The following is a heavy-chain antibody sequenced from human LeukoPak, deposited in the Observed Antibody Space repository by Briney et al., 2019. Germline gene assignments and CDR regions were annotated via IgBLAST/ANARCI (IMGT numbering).Heavy chain of an antibody. D-gene: IGHD1-14*01. Sequence: SETLSLTCTVSGGSISSYYWSRIRQPPGKGLEWIGYIYYSGSTNYNPSLKSRVTISVDTSKNQFSLKLSSVTAADTAVYYCARHHNDAFDIWGQGTMVTVSS. CDR2: IYYSGST. J-gene: IGHJ3*02. CDR1: GGSISSYY. CDR3: ARHHNDAFDI. V-gene: IGHV4-59*08.